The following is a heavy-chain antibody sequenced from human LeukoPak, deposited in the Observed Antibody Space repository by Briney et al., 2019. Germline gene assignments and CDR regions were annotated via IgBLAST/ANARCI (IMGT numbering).Heavy chain of an antibody. CDR2: INAGNGNT. J-gene: IGHJ4*02. Sequence: GASVKVSCKASGYTFTSYAMHWVRQAPGQRLEWMGWINAGNGNTKYSQKFPGRVTITRDTSASTAYMELSSLRSEDTAVYYCARVYSSSYQGTPGDYWGQGTLVTVSS. D-gene: IGHD6-13*01. CDR3: ARVYSSSYQGTPGDY. V-gene: IGHV1-3*01. CDR1: GYTFTSYA.